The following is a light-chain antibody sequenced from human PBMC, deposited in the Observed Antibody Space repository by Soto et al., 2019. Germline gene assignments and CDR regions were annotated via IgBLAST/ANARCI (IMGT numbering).Light chain of an antibody. J-gene: IGKJ1*01. CDR1: QSVSSN. V-gene: IGKV3-15*01. Sequence: EIVMTQSPATLSVSPGERVTLSCRASQSVSSNLAWYQQKPGPAPRLLIYRASTRAPGIPARFSGSGSGTEFTLTISSLQSEDFTVYSCLQYHNLWAFGQGTKVEIK. CDR3: LQYHNLWA. CDR2: RAS.